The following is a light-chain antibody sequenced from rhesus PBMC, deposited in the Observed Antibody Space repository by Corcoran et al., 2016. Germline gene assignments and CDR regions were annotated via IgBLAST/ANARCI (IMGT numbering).Light chain of an antibody. CDR1: QGISDW. CDR3: QQYNSPPFT. J-gene: IGKJ4*01. V-gene: IGKV1-21*01. Sequence: DIQMTQSPSSLSASVGERVTISCRASQGISDWLAWYQQITGKAPTLLIYKASTLQSGVPVRFRGIGSVTEFTLTIRNLQPEDVATYYCQQYNSPPFTFGGGTKVEI. CDR2: KAS.